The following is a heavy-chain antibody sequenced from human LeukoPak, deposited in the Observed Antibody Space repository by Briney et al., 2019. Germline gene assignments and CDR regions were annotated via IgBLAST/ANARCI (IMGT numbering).Heavy chain of an antibody. CDR1: GFTFSSYG. J-gene: IGHJ4*02. CDR3: TRAASTTVTIDH. CDR2: IAYDGSSK. Sequence: GGSLRLSCAVSGFTFSSYGMHWVRQTPGKGLEWVAVIAYDGSSKFYRVSVKGRFTISRDNSQNTLYLQMNTLRAEDTAVYYCTRAASTTVTIDHWGQGTLVTVSS. V-gene: IGHV3-30*03. D-gene: IGHD4-17*01.